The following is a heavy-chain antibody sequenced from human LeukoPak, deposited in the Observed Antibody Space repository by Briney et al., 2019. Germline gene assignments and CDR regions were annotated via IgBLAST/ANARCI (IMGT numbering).Heavy chain of an antibody. CDR1: GFTFSDYY. D-gene: IGHD2-15*01. V-gene: IGHV3-11*04. Sequence: PGGSLRLSCAASGFTFSDYYMSWIRQAPGKGLEWVSYISSSGSTIYYADSVKGRFTISRDNAKNSLYLQMNSLRAEDTAVYYCARDDLGYCSGGSCSSLYYFDYWGQGTLVTVSS. CDR3: ARDDLGYCSGGSCSSLYYFDY. J-gene: IGHJ4*02. CDR2: ISSSGSTI.